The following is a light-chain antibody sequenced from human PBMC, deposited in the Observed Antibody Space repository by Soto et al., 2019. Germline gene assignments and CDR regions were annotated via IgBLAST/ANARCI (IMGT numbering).Light chain of an antibody. Sequence: QSALTQPASVSDSPGQSITISCTGTSSDVGGYNHVSWYQQHPGKAPKLILYEGNKRPSGLSSRFSGSRSGNTASLTISGVLAEDEAEYYCCSYGGGTTYVVFGGGTKLTVL. V-gene: IGLV2-23*01. CDR1: SSDVGGYNH. CDR3: CSYGGGTTYVV. J-gene: IGLJ2*01. CDR2: EGN.